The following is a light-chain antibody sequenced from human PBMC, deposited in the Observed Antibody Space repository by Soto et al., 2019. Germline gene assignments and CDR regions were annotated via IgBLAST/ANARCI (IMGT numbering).Light chain of an antibody. Sequence: DIVMTQSPDSLAVSLGERATINCKSSQSVLYSSNNKNYLAWYQQKPGQPPKLLINWASTRESGVPDRFSGSGSGTDFTLTISSLQAEDVAVYYCQQCYSTPYTFGQGSKLEIK. V-gene: IGKV4-1*01. J-gene: IGKJ2*01. CDR2: WAS. CDR3: QQCYSTPYT. CDR1: QSVLYSSNNKNY.